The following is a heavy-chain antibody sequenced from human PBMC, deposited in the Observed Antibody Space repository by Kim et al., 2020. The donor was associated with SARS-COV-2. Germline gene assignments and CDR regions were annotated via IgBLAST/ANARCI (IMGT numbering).Heavy chain of an antibody. V-gene: IGHV4-39*01. CDR1: GGSISSSSYY. J-gene: IGHJ4*02. D-gene: IGHD6-19*01. CDR2: IYYSGST. Sequence: SETLSLTCTVSGGSISSSSYYWGWIRQPPGKGLEWIGSIYYSGSTYYNLSLKSRVTISVDTSKDQFSLKLSSVTAADTAVYYCARLGRGEQWLVDYWGQGTLDTVSS. CDR3: ARLGRGEQWLVDY.